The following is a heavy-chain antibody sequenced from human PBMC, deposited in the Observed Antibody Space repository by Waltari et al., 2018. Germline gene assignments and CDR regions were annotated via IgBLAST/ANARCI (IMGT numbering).Heavy chain of an antibody. J-gene: IGHJ4*02. D-gene: IGHD3-22*01. V-gene: IGHV3-23*01. Sequence: EVQLLESGGGLVQPGGSLRLSCAASGFTFSSYAMSWVRQAPGKGVEWLSAITGSGGSTYSADYVKCRFTISRDNAKNTRNRQMNRLRAEDTAVYYWAKDLGITMSAFDYWGQGTLVTVSS. CDR2: ITGSGGST. CDR1: GFTFSSYA. CDR3: AKDLGITMSAFDY.